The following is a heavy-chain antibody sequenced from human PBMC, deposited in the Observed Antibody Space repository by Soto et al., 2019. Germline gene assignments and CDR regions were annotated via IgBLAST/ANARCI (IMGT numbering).Heavy chain of an antibody. J-gene: IGHJ6*02. CDR3: ARDLRGSGSSTLYYYYYGMDV. CDR1: GGSISSYY. D-gene: IGHD3-10*01. Sequence: PSETLSLTCTVSGGSISSYYWSWIRQPPGKGLEWIGYIYYSGSTNYNPSLKSRVTISVDTSKNQFSLKLSSVTAADTAVYYCARDLRGSGSSTLYYYYYGMDVWGQGTTVTLSS. CDR2: IYYSGST. V-gene: IGHV4-59*01.